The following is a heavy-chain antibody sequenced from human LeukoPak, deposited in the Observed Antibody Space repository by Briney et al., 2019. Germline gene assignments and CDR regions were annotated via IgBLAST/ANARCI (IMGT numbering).Heavy chain of an antibody. J-gene: IGHJ4*02. CDR3: AKNNWGSSSYFDY. D-gene: IGHD7-27*01. CDR1: GGCISSYY. CDR2: ISGSGGST. V-gene: IGHV3-23*01. Sequence: ETLSLTCTVSGGCISSYYWSWVRQAPGKGLEWVSSISGSGGSTYYADSVKGRFTFSRDTSKNTLYLQMNSLRAEDTAVYYCAKNNWGSSSYFDYWGQGTLVTVSS.